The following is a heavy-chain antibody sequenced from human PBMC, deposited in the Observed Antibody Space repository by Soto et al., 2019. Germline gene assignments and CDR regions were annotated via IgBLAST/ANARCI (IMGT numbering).Heavy chain of an antibody. Sequence: EVQLLESGGGLVQPGGSLRLSCAASGFTFSSYAMSWVRQAPGKGLEWVSAISGSGGSTYYADSVKGRFTISRDNSKNTLYLQMNSLRAEDTAVYYCAKDKYYSSDWYSYFDYWGQGTLVTVSS. V-gene: IGHV3-23*01. D-gene: IGHD6-19*01. J-gene: IGHJ4*02. CDR1: GFTFSSYA. CDR3: AKDKYYSSDWYSYFDY. CDR2: ISGSGGST.